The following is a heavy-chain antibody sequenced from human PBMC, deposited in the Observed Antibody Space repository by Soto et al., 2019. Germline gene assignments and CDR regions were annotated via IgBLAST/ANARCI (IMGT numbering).Heavy chain of an antibody. D-gene: IGHD2-21*02. CDR3: ARDLTSYCGGDCHEDDAFDI. CDR1: GGTFSSHA. V-gene: IGHV1-69*13. CDR2: IIPIFGTA. Sequence: GASVKVSCKASGGTFSSHAISWVRQAPGQGLEWMGGIIPIFGTANYAQKFQGRVTITADESTSTAYMELSSLRSEDTAVYYCARDLTSYCGGDCHEDDAFDIWGQGTMVTVSS. J-gene: IGHJ3*02.